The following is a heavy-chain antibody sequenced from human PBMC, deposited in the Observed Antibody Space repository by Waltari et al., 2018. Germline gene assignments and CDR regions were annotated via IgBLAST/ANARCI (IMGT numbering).Heavy chain of an antibody. J-gene: IGHJ5*02. CDR1: GGSISSYY. V-gene: IGHV4-59*01. Sequence: QVQLQESGPGLVKPSETLSLPCTVSGGSISSYYWSWIRQPPGKGLEWIGYIYYSGSTNYNPSLKSRVTISVDTSKNQFSLKLSSVTAADTAVYYCARGRQQLRVGWFDPWGQGTLVTVSS. CDR3: ARGRQQLRVGWFDP. D-gene: IGHD6-13*01. CDR2: IYYSGST.